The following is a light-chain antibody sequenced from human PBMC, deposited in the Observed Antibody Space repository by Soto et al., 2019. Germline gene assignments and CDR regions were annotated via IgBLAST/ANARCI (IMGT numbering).Light chain of an antibody. CDR3: QQYDNWPWT. J-gene: IGKJ1*01. V-gene: IGKV3-15*01. CDR2: GAS. Sequence: EIVMAHSPATLSVSPAERASLXFRASQSVSSNLAWYQQRPGQAPRLLIYGASARATGFPARFSASGSGTEFILTISSLQSEDFAVYYCQQYDNWPWTFGRGTKVDIK. CDR1: QSVSSN.